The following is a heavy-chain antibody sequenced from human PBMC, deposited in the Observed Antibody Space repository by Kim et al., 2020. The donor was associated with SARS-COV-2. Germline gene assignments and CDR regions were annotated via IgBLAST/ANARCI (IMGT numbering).Heavy chain of an antibody. D-gene: IGHD6-19*01. J-gene: IGHJ5*02. V-gene: IGHV3-23*01. CDR3: AKQWLVNWFDP. Sequence: TYYADSVKGRFTISRDNSKNTLYLQMNSLRAEDTAVYYCAKQWLVNWFDPWGQGTLVTVSS. CDR2: T.